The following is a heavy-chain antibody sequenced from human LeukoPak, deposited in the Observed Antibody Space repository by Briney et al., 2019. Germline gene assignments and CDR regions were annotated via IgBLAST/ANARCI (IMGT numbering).Heavy chain of an antibody. V-gene: IGHV1-2*02. CDR3: ARSEYSGYGGLVS. D-gene: IGHD5-12*01. J-gene: IGHJ5*02. CDR1: GYTFTGYY. Sequence: ASVTVSCKASGYTFTGYYMHWVRQAPGQGLEWMGWINPSSGGTNYAQKFQGRVTMTRDTSISTAYMELSRLRSDDTAVYYCARSEYSGYGGLVSWGQGTLVTVSS. CDR2: INPSSGGT.